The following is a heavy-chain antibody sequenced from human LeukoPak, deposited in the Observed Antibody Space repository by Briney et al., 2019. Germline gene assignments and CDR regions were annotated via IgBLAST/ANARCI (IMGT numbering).Heavy chain of an antibody. CDR3: ARVSGRYYDSSGYPNFDY. CDR2: IYYSGST. CDR1: GGSISSGGYY. V-gene: IGHV4-61*08. Sequence: SETLCLTCTVSGGSISSGGYYWSWIRQHAGKGLEWIGYIYYSGSTNYNPSLKSRVTMSVDTSKNQFSLKLSSVTAADTAVYYCARVSGRYYDSSGYPNFDYWGQGTLVTVSS. D-gene: IGHD3-22*01. J-gene: IGHJ4*02.